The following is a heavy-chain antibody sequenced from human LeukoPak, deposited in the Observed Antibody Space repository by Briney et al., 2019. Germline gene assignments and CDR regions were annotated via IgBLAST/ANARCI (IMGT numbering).Heavy chain of an antibody. Sequence: GASVKVSCKASGYTFTSHNINWVRQAPGQGLEGRGWISAYNGNTNYAQKLQGRVTMTIDRSTSTAYMELRSLKSDDTAVYYCARDKGEGMVVAGKVRYYYGLDVWGQGTTVTVSS. V-gene: IGHV1-18*01. CDR2: ISAYNGNT. J-gene: IGHJ6*02. D-gene: IGHD6-19*01. CDR1: GYTFTSHN. CDR3: ARDKGEGMVVAGKVRYYYGLDV.